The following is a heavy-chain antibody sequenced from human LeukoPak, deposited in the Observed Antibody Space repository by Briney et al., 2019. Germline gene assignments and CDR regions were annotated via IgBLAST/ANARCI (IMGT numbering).Heavy chain of an antibody. D-gene: IGHD6-13*01. J-gene: IGHJ3*02. CDR1: GFTFSSYS. Sequence: PGGSLRLSCAASGFTFSSYSMNWVRQAPGKGREGVSYISSSSSTIYYADSVKGRFTISRDNGKNSLYLQMKSLRAEDTAVYYCASQLGDASDIWGQGTMVTVSS. CDR3: ASQLGDASDI. V-gene: IGHV3-48*01. CDR2: ISSSSSTI.